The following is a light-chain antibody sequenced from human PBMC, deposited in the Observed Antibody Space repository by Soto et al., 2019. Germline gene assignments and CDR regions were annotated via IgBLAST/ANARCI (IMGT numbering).Light chain of an antibody. V-gene: IGLV3-9*01. J-gene: IGLJ1*01. Sequence: GQAPVLVIYRDFNRPSGIPERFSGSNSGNTATLTISRAQAGDEADYYCQVWDSSAVFGTGTKVTVL. CDR3: QVWDSSAV. CDR2: RDF.